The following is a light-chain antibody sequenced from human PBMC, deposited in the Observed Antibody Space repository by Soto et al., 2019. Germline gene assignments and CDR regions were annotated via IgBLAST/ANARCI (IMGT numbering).Light chain of an antibody. CDR1: FSNIGSNT. CDR3: AVWDDSLNGVV. V-gene: IGLV1-44*01. Sequence: QSVLTQSPSASGTPGQRVTISCSGSFSNIGSNTVNWYEQLPGTAPKLLIYSNNQRPSGVPDRISGTKSGTSASLAIRGLQSDDEADYYCAVWDDSLNGVVFGGGTKVTVL. J-gene: IGLJ2*01. CDR2: SNN.